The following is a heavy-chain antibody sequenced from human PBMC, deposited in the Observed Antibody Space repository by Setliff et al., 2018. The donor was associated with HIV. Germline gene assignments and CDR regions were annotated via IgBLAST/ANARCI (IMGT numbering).Heavy chain of an antibody. J-gene: IGHJ4*02. D-gene: IGHD4-17*01. Sequence: GASVKVSCKASGYTFTDYYIHWVRQAPGQGLGWMGWIYPNTGGTNYAQKFQGRVTMTRDTSISTAYMELNRLRSDDTAVYYCARSTTADWGQGTLVTVSS. CDR1: GYTFTDYY. CDR3: ARSTTAD. CDR2: IYPNTGGT. V-gene: IGHV1-2*02.